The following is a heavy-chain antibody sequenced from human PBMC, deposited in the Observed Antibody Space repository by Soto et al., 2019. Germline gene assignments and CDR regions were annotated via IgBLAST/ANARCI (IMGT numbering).Heavy chain of an antibody. CDR3: ASESRSAFDI. CDR2: ITPFNGNT. CDR1: RYTFTYRY. J-gene: IGHJ3*02. Sequence: QMQLVQSGAEVKKTGSSVKVSCKASRYTFTYRYLHWVRQAPGQALEWMGWITPFNGNTNYAQKFQDRVTITRDRSMSTAYMELSSLRSEDTAMYYCASESRSAFDIWGQGTMVTVSS. V-gene: IGHV1-45*02.